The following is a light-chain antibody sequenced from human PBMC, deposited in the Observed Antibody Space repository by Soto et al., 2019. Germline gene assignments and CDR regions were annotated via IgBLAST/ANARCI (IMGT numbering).Light chain of an antibody. Sequence: QSVLTQPPPASGSPGQSVTISCTGTSSDVGGYKYVSWYQHPPGKAPKLLIYEVTKRPSGVPDRFSGSKSGNTASLTVSGLQAEDEAHYYCSSYAGSNNVVFGGGTKLTVL. CDR3: SSYAGSNNVV. CDR1: SSDVGGYKY. V-gene: IGLV2-8*01. J-gene: IGLJ3*02. CDR2: EVT.